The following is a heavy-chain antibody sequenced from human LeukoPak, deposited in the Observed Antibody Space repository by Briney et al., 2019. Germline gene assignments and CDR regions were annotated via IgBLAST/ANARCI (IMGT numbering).Heavy chain of an antibody. CDR3: ARQADGSGSYSAWFDP. V-gene: IGHV4-59*08. Sequence: SETLSLTCTVSGCSISSYYWSWIRQPPGKGLEWIGYIYYSGSTNYKPSLKSRVTISVDTSKNQFSLKLSSVTAADTAVYYCARQADGSGSYSAWFDPWGQGTLVTVSS. CDR2: IYYSGST. J-gene: IGHJ5*02. D-gene: IGHD3-10*01. CDR1: GCSISSYY.